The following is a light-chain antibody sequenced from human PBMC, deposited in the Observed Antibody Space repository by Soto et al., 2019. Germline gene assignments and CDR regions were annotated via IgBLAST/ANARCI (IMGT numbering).Light chain of an antibody. CDR1: QSVSSY. Sequence: EILLTQSPATLSLSPGERATLSCRASQSVSSYLAWYQQKPGQAPRLLISDASNRATGIPARFSGSGSGTDFTLTISSLEPEDFAVYYCQQRSNWLMYTFGQGTKLEIK. CDR3: QQRSNWLMYT. V-gene: IGKV3-11*01. CDR2: DAS. J-gene: IGKJ2*01.